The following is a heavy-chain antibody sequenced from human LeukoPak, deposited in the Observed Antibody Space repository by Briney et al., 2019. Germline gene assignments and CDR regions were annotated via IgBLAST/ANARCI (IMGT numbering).Heavy chain of an antibody. CDR2: ISGSGGST. V-gene: IGHV3-23*01. CDR3: AKAMGTLDY. D-gene: IGHD3-10*01. J-gene: IGHJ4*02. Sequence: GGCLRLSCAASGFTFSNYAMTWVRQAPGKGLEWVSAISGSGGSTYYADSVKGRFTISRDNSKNTLFLQMNSLRAEDTAVYYCAKAMGTLDYWGQGTLVTVSS. CDR1: GFTFSNYA.